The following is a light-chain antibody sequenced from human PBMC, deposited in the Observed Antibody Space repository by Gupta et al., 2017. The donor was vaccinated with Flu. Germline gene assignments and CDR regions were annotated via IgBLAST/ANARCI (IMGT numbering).Light chain of an antibody. CDR2: DAS. CDR1: QSVASY. J-gene: IGKJ5*01. V-gene: IGKV3-11*01. Sequence: EIVLTQSPATLSLSLGERATLSCRASQSVASYLTWYQQKPGQAPRLLISDASIRATAIPARFSGSGSGTDFTLTISSLQPEDFALYYCQQRISWPITFGQGTRLEIK. CDR3: QQRISWPIT.